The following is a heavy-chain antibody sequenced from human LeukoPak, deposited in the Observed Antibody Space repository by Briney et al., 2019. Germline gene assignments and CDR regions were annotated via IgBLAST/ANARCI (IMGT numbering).Heavy chain of an antibody. CDR1: GFISSDYE. Sequence: GGSLRLSCAASGFISSDYEINWVRQAPGKGLEWVSCISTSGSTAYYADSVKGRFTISRDNAKNSLFLQMNSLTAEDTAVYYCARGALHVFDYWGQGTPVTVSS. D-gene: IGHD3-10*02. V-gene: IGHV3-48*03. J-gene: IGHJ4*02. CDR2: ISTSGSTA. CDR3: ARGALHVFDY.